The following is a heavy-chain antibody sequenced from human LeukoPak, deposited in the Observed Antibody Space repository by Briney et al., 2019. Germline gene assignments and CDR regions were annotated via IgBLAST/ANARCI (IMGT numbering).Heavy chain of an antibody. Sequence: PGGSLRLSCAASGFTFSSSWMSWVRQAPGKGLEWVANIKHDESEKNYLDSVKGRFTISRDNAQNSLYLQMNGLRVEDTAVYYCTRRLDDWGQGTLVTVSS. J-gene: IGHJ4*02. CDR3: TRRLDD. V-gene: IGHV3-7*01. CDR2: IKHDESEK. CDR1: GFTFSSSW. D-gene: IGHD3-16*01.